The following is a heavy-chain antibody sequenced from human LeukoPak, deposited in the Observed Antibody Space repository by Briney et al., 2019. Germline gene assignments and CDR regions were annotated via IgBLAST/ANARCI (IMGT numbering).Heavy chain of an antibody. Sequence: HGESLKISCKGSGYSFTSYWIGWVRQMPGKGLEWMGIIYPGDSDTRYSPSFQGQVTISADKSISTAYLQWSSLKASDTAMYYCARRAGVGAMKDYYYYMDVWGKGTTVTVSS. CDR3: ARRAGVGAMKDYYYYMDV. CDR2: IYPGDSDT. CDR1: GYSFTSYW. D-gene: IGHD1-26*01. V-gene: IGHV5-51*01. J-gene: IGHJ6*03.